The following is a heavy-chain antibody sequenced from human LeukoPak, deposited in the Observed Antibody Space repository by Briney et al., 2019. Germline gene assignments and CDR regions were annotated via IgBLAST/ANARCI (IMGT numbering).Heavy chain of an antibody. V-gene: IGHV4-59*01. Sequence: SETLSLTCTVSGGSISSYYWSWIRQPPGKGLEWIGYIYYSGSTNYNPSLKSRVTISVDTSKNQFSLKLSSVTAADTAVYYCARVVPPLRRRIYYYYYMDVWGKGTTVTVSS. D-gene: IGHD2-2*01. CDR1: GGSISSYY. CDR2: IYYSGST. CDR3: ARVVPPLRRRIYYYYYMDV. J-gene: IGHJ6*03.